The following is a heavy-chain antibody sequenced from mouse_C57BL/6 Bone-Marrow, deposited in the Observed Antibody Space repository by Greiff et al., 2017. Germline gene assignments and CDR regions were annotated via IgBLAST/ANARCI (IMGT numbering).Heavy chain of an antibody. V-gene: IGHV14-4*01. CDR3: TTGHCYGSSYVGWYFDV. Sequence: VQLQQSGAELVRPGASVKLSCTASGFNIKDDYMHWVKQRPEQGLEWIGWIDPENGDTEYASKFQGKATITADTSSNTAYLQLSSLTSEDTAVYDCTTGHCYGSSYVGWYFDVWGTGTTVTVSS. D-gene: IGHD1-1*01. J-gene: IGHJ1*03. CDR2: IDPENGDT. CDR1: GFNIKDDY.